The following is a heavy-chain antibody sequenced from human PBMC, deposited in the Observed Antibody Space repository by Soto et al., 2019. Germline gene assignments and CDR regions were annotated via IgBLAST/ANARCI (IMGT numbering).Heavy chain of an antibody. J-gene: IGHJ4*02. CDR3: ARARASGSYSLLDY. Sequence: ASVKVSSKASGNTFTSYDINWVRQATGHGLEWMGWINPNSGNIGYAQKFQGRATMTRDTAIRTAYMEVSRRRSDATAVYYCARARASGSYSLLDYWGQGTLVTVS. CDR2: INPNSGNI. V-gene: IGHV1-8*01. CDR1: GNTFTSYD. D-gene: IGHD3-10*01.